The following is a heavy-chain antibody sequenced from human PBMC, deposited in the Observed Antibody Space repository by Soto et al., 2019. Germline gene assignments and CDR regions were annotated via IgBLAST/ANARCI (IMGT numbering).Heavy chain of an antibody. CDR3: AKAQYYYGSGSSTYYYYGMDV. D-gene: IGHD3-10*01. J-gene: IGHJ6*02. V-gene: IGHV3-30*18. CDR2: ISYDGSNK. CDR1: GFTFSSYG. Sequence: LRLSCAASGFTFSSYGMHWVRQAPGKGLEWVAVISYDGSNKYYADSVKGRFTISRDNSKNTLYLQMNSLRAEDTAVYYCAKAQYYYGSGSSTYYYYGMDVWGQGTTVTVSS.